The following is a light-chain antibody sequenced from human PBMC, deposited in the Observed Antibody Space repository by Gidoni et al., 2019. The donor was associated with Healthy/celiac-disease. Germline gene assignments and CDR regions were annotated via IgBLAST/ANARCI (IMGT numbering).Light chain of an antibody. CDR3: QQRSNWPLMCS. Sequence: EIVLTQSPATLSLSPGERATLSCRASQSVSSYLAWYQQKPGQAPRLLIYDASNRATGIPARFSGSGSGTDFTLTISSLEPEDFVVYYCQQRSNWPLMCSFGQGTKLEIK. V-gene: IGKV3-11*01. CDR1: QSVSSY. J-gene: IGKJ2*04. CDR2: DAS.